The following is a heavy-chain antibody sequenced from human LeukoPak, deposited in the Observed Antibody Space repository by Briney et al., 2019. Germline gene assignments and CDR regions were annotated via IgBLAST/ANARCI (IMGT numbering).Heavy chain of an antibody. CDR1: GGSISSYY. Sequence: SETLSLTCTVSGGSISSYYCSWVRQPPGKGLEWMGYIYYSGSTNYNPSLKSRVTISVDTSKNQFALKLSSVTAADTAVYYCASVRALRGYSYGYEDYWGQGTLVTVSS. CDR3: ASVRALRGYSYGYEDY. J-gene: IGHJ4*02. D-gene: IGHD5-18*01. V-gene: IGHV4-59*01. CDR2: IYYSGST.